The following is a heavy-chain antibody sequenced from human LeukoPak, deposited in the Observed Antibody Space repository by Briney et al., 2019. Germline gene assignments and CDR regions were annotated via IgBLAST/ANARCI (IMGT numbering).Heavy chain of an antibody. CDR1: GFTFSSYA. CDR2: ISGNDGRT. V-gene: IGHV3-23*01. J-gene: IGHJ4*02. Sequence: PGGSLRLSCAASGFTFSSYAMSWVRQAPGKGLEWVSGISGNDGRTHYADSVKGRSTISRDNSKNTLYLQMNSLRAEDTAVYYCATDGLYSDFWSGSQHWGQGTLVTVSS. D-gene: IGHD3-3*01. CDR3: ATDGLYSDFWSGSQH.